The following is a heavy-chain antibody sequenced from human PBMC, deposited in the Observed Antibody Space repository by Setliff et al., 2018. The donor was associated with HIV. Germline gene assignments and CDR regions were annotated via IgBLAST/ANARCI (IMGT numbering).Heavy chain of an antibody. J-gene: IGHJ4*02. CDR1: GYTFTDYY. D-gene: IGHD5-12*01. CDR2: INTHGGYT. CDR3: ARGKTWLRFLDY. V-gene: IGHV1-2*02. Sequence: GASVKVSCKASGYTFTDYYIHWVRQAPGQGLEWMGWINTHGGYTNYAQNVQGRVTVTMDTSTSTAYMELRSLKSDDTAVYYCARGKTWLRFLDYWGQGTLVTVSS.